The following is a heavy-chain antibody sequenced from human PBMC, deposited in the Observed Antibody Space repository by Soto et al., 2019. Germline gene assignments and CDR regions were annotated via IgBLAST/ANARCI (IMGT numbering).Heavy chain of an antibody. D-gene: IGHD3-16*01. J-gene: IGHJ6*03. V-gene: IGHV3-74*01. Sequence: PGGSLRLSCAASGFTFTNHWVHWVRQAPGKGPVWVSRVNTDASRTNYADSVKGRFFISRDNAKSTVYLQIDSLRAEDTAVYYCARGGRYAYYMDVWGKGTTVTVSS. CDR3: ARGGRYAYYMDV. CDR1: GFTFTNHW. CDR2: VNTDASRT.